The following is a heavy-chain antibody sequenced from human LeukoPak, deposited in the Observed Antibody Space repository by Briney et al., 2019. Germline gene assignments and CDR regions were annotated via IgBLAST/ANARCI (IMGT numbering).Heavy chain of an antibody. CDR2: IQQDGSEI. D-gene: IGHD1-26*01. J-gene: IGHJ4*02. CDR3: ARPSFVTGSYYSL. Sequence: GGSLRLSCVASGFTFSSYWMGWVRQAPGKGLEWVANIQQDGSEIFYVDSVRGRFTISRDNAKNSLYLQMNTLRAEDTAVYYCARPSFVTGSYYSLWGQGTLVAVSS. CDR1: GFTFSSYW. V-gene: IGHV3-7*01.